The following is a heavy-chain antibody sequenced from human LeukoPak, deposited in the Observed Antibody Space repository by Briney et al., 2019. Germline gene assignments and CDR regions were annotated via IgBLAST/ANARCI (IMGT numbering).Heavy chain of an antibody. V-gene: IGHV1-69*13. D-gene: IGHD6-13*01. CDR2: IIPIFGTA. CDR3: ARGGQQLELGLNYYYYYMDV. Sequence: SVKVSCKASGYTFTSYGISWVRQAPGPGLDWMGGIIPIFGTAKYAQKFQGRVTITADESTSTAYMELSSLRSEDTAVYYCARGGQQLELGLNYYYYYMDVWGKGTTVTVSS. J-gene: IGHJ6*03. CDR1: GYTFTSYG.